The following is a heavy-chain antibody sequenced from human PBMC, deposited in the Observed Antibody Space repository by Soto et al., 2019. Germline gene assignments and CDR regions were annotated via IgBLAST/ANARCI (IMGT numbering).Heavy chain of an antibody. CDR3: ARDYSGSYRYFDY. CDR1: GFTFNSYG. D-gene: IGHD1-26*01. Sequence: GGSLRLSCAASGFTFNSYGMHWVRQAPGKGLEWVAVIWYDGSNKYFADSVMGRFTISRDNSKNTLYLQMNSLRAEDTAVYYCARDYSGSYRYFDYWGQGTLVTVSS. CDR2: IWYDGSNK. V-gene: IGHV3-33*01. J-gene: IGHJ4*02.